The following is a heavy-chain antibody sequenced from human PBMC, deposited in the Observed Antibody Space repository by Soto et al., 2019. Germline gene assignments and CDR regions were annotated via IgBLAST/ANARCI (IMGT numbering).Heavy chain of an antibody. CDR3: ARAAYCGGDCRPGYFDY. J-gene: IGHJ4*02. CDR1: GFTFSSYA. Sequence: QVQLVESGGGVVQPGRSLRLSCAASGFTFSSYAMHWVRQAPGKGLEWVAVISYDGSNKYYADSVKGRFTISRDNSTDTLYLQMYSLRAEDTAVYYCARAAYCGGDCRPGYFDYWGQGTLVTVSS. D-gene: IGHD2-21*02. V-gene: IGHV3-30-3*01. CDR2: ISYDGSNK.